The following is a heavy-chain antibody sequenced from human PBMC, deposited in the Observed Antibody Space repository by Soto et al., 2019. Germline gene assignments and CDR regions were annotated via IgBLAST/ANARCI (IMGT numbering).Heavy chain of an antibody. CDR1: GDSVSSNSAA. CDR2: TYYRSKWYN. Sequence: QVQLQQSGPGLVKPSQTLSLTCAISGDSVSSNSAAWNWIRQSPSRGLEWLGRTYYRSKWYNDYAVSVKSRITIIPATSKNQFSLQLNSVTPEDTAVYYCARAGITTIFGVVIIVGFDYWGQGTLVTVSS. D-gene: IGHD3-3*01. CDR3: ARAGITTIFGVVIIVGFDY. J-gene: IGHJ4*02. V-gene: IGHV6-1*01.